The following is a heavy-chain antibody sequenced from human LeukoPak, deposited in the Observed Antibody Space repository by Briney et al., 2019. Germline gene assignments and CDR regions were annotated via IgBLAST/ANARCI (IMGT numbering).Heavy chain of an antibody. V-gene: IGHV3-23*01. CDR1: GFTFSSYS. Sequence: GGSLRLSCAASGFTFSSYSMNWGRQAPGKGLESFSGIRPGSAPTYYAASVKGRFTISRDDSKNRLYMHMTYLRAEDTAVYYCAKDGAWLRFDVWGQGILVTVSS. D-gene: IGHD5-12*01. CDR2: IRPGSAPT. J-gene: IGHJ4*02. CDR3: AKDGAWLRFDV.